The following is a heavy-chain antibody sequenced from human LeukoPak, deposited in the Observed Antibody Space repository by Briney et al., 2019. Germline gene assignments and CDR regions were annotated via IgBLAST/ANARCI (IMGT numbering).Heavy chain of an antibody. CDR2: IYSGGST. CDR1: GFTVSSNY. V-gene: IGHV3-53*01. CDR3: ASGSGSYRTPYYYMDV. D-gene: IGHD3-10*01. J-gene: IGHJ6*03. Sequence: GGSLRLSCAASGFTVSSNYISWVRQAPGKGLEWVSGIYSGGSTYYADSVKGRFTISRDNSKNTLYLQMNSLRAEDTAVYYCASGSGSYRTPYYYMDVWGTGTTVTVSS.